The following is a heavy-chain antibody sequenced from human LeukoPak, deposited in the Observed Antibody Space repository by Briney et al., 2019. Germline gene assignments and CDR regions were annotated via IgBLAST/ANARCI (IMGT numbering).Heavy chain of an antibody. CDR3: AKGPYSSGWHYYLDY. J-gene: IGHJ4*02. D-gene: IGHD6-25*01. V-gene: IGHV3-30*18. CDR2: ISYDGSNK. CDR1: GFAFSSYW. Sequence: GGSLRLSCAASGFAFSSYWMSWVRQAPGKGLEWVAVISYDGSNKYYADSVKGRFTISRDNSKNTLYLQMNSLRAEDTAVYYCAKGPYSSGWHYYLDYWGQGTLVTVSS.